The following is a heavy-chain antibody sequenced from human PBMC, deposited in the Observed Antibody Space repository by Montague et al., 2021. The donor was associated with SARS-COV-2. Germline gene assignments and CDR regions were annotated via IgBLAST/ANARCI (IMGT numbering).Heavy chain of an antibody. D-gene: IGHD3-22*01. CDR1: GGSISSYY. J-gene: IGHJ2*01. CDR2: IYYSGST. Sequence: SETLSLTCTVSGGSISSYYWSWIRQPPGKGLEWIGYIYYSGSTNYNPSLKSRVTISVDTSKNQFSLKLSSVTAADTAVYYCARGTQEYRITMIVVDYWYFDLWGRGTMVTVS. CDR3: ARGTQEYRITMIVVDYWYFDL. V-gene: IGHV4-59*01.